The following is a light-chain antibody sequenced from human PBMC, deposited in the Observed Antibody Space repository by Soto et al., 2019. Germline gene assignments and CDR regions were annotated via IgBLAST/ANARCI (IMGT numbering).Light chain of an antibody. Sequence: DIQMTQSPSTLSASVEDRVTLTCRASQTIDRWLAWYQQRPGRAPKLLIHKASTLEGGVPSRFSGSASGTEFTLTISSLQPDDLATYYCLQYIHYPLTFGGGTKVELK. CDR1: QTIDRW. CDR2: KAS. CDR3: LQYIHYPLT. V-gene: IGKV1-5*03. J-gene: IGKJ4*01.